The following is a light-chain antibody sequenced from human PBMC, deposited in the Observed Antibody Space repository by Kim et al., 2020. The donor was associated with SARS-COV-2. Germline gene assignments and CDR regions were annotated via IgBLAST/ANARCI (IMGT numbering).Light chain of an antibody. CDR1: QSISSY. J-gene: IGKJ2*03. V-gene: IGKV1-39*01. CDR3: QQSYSTPYS. Sequence: SASVGDRVTITCRASQSISSYLNSYQQQPGKAPKLLIYAASSLQSGVPSRFSGSGSRTDFTLTISSLQPQDFATYYCQQSYSTPYSFGQGTKLEI. CDR2: AAS.